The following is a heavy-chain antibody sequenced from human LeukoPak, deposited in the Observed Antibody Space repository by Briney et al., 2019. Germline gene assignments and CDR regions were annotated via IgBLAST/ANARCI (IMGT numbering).Heavy chain of an antibody. CDR3: ARFPRSGSSFDY. D-gene: IGHD3-10*01. V-gene: IGHV4-39*01. CDR2: IYYSGST. Sequence: SETLSLTCTVSGGSISSSSYYWGWIRQPPGKGLEWNGSIYYSGSTYYNPSLKSRVTISVDTSKNQFSLKLSSVTAADTAVYYCARFPRSGSSFDYWGQGTLVTVSS. J-gene: IGHJ4*02. CDR1: GGSISSSSYY.